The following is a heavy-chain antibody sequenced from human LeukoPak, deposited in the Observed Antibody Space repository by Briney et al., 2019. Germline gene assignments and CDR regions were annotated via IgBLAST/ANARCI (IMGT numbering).Heavy chain of an antibody. D-gene: IGHD1-26*01. J-gene: IGHJ4*02. CDR2: INPSGGST. V-gene: IGHV1-46*01. Sequence: ASVKVSCKASGYTFTSYYMHWVRQAPGQGLEWMGIINPSGGSTRHAQKFQGRVTMTRDTSTTTVYMELSSLRSEDTAVYYCARVGGVGATGTPDFWGQGTLVTVSS. CDR3: ARVGGVGATGTPDF. CDR1: GYTFTSYY.